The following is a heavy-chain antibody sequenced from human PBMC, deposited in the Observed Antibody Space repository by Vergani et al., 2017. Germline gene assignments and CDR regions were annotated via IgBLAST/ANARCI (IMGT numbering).Heavy chain of an antibody. CDR3: ASGGDGGGYYFDY. D-gene: IGHD2-21*01. CDR2: ISYDGSNK. J-gene: IGHJ4*02. V-gene: IGHV3-30-3*01. Sequence: VQLVESGGVVVQPGRSLRLSCAASGFTFSSYAMHWVRQAPGKGLEWVAVISYDGSNKYYADSVKGRFTISRDNSKNTLYLQMNSLRAEDTAVYYCASGGDGGGYYFDYWGQGTLVTVSS. CDR1: GFTFSSYA.